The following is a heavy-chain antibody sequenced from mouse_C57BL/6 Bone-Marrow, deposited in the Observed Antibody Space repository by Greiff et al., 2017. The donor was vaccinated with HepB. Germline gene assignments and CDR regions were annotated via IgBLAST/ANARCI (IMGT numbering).Heavy chain of an antibody. Sequence: EVQLVESGPGLVKPSQSLSLTCSVTGYSITSGYYWNWIRQFPGNKLEWMGYISYDGSNNYNPSLKNRISITRDTSKNQFFLKLNSVTTEDTATYYCARGGNYYGSRYFDVWGTGTTVTVSS. D-gene: IGHD1-1*01. V-gene: IGHV3-6*01. CDR2: ISYDGSN. CDR3: ARGGNYYGSRYFDV. CDR1: GYSITSGYY. J-gene: IGHJ1*03.